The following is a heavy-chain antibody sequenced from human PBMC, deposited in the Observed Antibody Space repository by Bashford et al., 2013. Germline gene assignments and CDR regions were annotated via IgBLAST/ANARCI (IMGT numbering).Heavy chain of an antibody. J-gene: IGHJ6*03. CDR2: ISSSSSYI. Sequence: VRQAPGKGLEWVSSISSSSSYIYYADSVKGRFTISRDNAKNSLYLQMNSLRAEDTAVYYCARAAGYCSGGSCYSIRDYYYYYYMDVVGQRDHGHRLL. D-gene: IGHD2-15*01. CDR3: ARAAGYCSGGSCYSIRDYYYYYYMDV. V-gene: IGHV3-21*01.